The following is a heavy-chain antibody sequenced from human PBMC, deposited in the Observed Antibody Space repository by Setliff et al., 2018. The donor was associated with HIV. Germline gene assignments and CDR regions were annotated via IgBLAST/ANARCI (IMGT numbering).Heavy chain of an antibody. V-gene: IGHV3-74*01. CDR1: GFTLKNTW. Sequence: GGSLTLSCSASGFTLKNTWMHWVRQAPGKGLMWGARVDTDGSGTSYADSVKGRFTISRDNAKNTLYLKMNTLRVEDTAVYYCATVFEVWGQGTMVT. CDR2: VDTDGSGT. CDR3: ATVFEV. J-gene: IGHJ3*01.